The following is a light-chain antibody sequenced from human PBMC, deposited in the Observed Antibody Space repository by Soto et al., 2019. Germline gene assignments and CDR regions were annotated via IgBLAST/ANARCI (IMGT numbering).Light chain of an antibody. CDR1: QSVSNSY. V-gene: IGKV3-20*01. CDR3: QQYDSSPWT. CDR2: GAS. Sequence: EIVLTQSPGTLSLSPGERATLSCRASQSVSNSYLAWYQRIPGQSPRLLIYGASRRATGILDRFSGSGSGTDFTLTISRLEPEDFAVYYCQQYDSSPWTFGQGTKVEIK. J-gene: IGKJ1*01.